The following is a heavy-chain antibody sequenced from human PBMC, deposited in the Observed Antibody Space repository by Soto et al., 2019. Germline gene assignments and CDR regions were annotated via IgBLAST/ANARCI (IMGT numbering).Heavy chain of an antibody. CDR1: GFSFDNYA. D-gene: IGHD1-7*01. CDR2: ISWNSVSI. V-gene: IGHV3-9*01. CDR3: AKDSSQLELRPSVFDP. Sequence: EVQLVESGGGLVQPGRSLRLSCAASGFSFDNYAMHWVRQAPGKGLEWVSGISWNSVSIGYADSVKGRFTISRDNAKNSLYLQMNSLRPDDTALYYCAKDSSQLELRPSVFDPLGEGTIVTVSS. J-gene: IGHJ5*02.